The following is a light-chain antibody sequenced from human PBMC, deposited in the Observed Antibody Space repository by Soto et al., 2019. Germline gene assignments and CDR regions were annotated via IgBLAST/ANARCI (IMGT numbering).Light chain of an antibody. Sequence: AIPLTQSPSSLSASVGDRVTITCRASQGIGSALDWYQQKPGRAPKLLIYGASRLQSGVPSRFSGSGSGTDFTLTISSLQPEDFATYYCQQFNGYPLTFGGGTKVEIK. CDR1: QGIGSA. CDR3: QQFNGYPLT. CDR2: GAS. V-gene: IGKV1-13*02. J-gene: IGKJ4*01.